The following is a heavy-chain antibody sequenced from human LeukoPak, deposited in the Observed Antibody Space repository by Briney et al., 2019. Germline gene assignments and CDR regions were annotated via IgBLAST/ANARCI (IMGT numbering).Heavy chain of an antibody. D-gene: IGHD2-15*01. J-gene: IGHJ6*03. V-gene: IGHV3-43*01. CDR1: GFTFDDYT. CDR2: ISWDGGST. Sequence: GGSLRLSRAASGFTFDDYTMHWVRQAPGKGLEWVSLISWDGGSTYYADSVKGRFTISRDNSKNSLYLQMNSLRTEDTALYYCAKLKLPGYYYYYMDVWGKGTTVTVSS. CDR3: AKLKLPGYYYYYMDV.